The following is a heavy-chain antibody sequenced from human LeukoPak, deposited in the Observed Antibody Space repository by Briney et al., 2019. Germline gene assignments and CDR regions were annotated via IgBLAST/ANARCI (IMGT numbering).Heavy chain of an antibody. CDR2: ITSGSSHI. CDR3: ARDPYSGSYGADYYYYMDV. J-gene: IGHJ6*03. Sequence: GGSLRLSCAASGFTFSSYNMNWVRQTPGQGLEWVSSITSGSSHIYYADSVKGRSTISRDNAKSSLYLQMNSLRAEDTAVYYCARDPYSGSYGADYYYYMDVWGKGTTVTISS. V-gene: IGHV3-21*01. D-gene: IGHD1-26*01. CDR1: GFTFSSYN.